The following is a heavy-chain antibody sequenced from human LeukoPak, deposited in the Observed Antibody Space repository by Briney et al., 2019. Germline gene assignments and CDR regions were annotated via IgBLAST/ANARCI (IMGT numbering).Heavy chain of an antibody. CDR3: ARVGYCSGGSCQRFDS. CDR2: INTNTGNP. D-gene: IGHD2-15*01. Sequence: GASVKVSCKASGYTFTSYAMNWVRQAPGQGLEWMGWINTNTGNPTYAQGFTGRFVFSLDTSVSTAYLQISSLKAEDTAVYYCARVGYCSGGSCQRFDSWGQGTLVTVSS. V-gene: IGHV7-4-1*02. J-gene: IGHJ4*02. CDR1: GYTFTSYA.